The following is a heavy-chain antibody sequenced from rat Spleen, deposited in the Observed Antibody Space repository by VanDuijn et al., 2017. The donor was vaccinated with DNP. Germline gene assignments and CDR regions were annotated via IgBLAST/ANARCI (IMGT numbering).Heavy chain of an antibody. Sequence: EVKLVESGGGLVQPGRSLKLSCAASGFSFNKYGMAWVRQTPTKGLEWVASIHTGGSTTYYRDSVKGRFTISRDNAKNTQYLQMDSLRSDDTATYYCARTNSYIYEYWGQGVMVTVSS. J-gene: IGHJ2*01. V-gene: IGHV5S14*01. D-gene: IGHD1-2*01. CDR1: GFSFNKYG. CDR2: IHTGGSTT. CDR3: ARTNSYIYEY.